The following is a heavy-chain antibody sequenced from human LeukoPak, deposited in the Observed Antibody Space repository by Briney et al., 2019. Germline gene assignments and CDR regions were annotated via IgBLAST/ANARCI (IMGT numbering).Heavy chain of an antibody. V-gene: IGHV4-31*03. CDR2: IYYSGST. D-gene: IGHD3-10*01. CDR1: GGSISSGGYY. Sequence: SETLSLTCTVSGGSISSGGYYWSWIRQHPGEGLEWIGYIYYSGSTYYNPSLKSRVTISVDTSKNQFSLKLSSVTAADTAVYYCANQGITMVRGSSFDYWGQGTLVTVSS. CDR3: ANQGITMVRGSSFDY. J-gene: IGHJ4*02.